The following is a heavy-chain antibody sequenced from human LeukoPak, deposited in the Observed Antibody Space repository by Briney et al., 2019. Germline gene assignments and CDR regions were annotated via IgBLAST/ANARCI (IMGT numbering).Heavy chain of an antibody. D-gene: IGHD6-13*01. V-gene: IGHV3-9*01. CDR3: AKGQYSSSFDAFDI. CDR2: ISWNSGSI. Sequence: GRSLRLSCAASGFTFDDYAMHWVRQAPGKGLEWVSGISWNSGSIGYADSVKGRFTISGDNAKNSLYLQMNSLRAEDTALYYCAKGQYSSSFDAFDIWGQGTMVTVSS. CDR1: GFTFDDYA. J-gene: IGHJ3*02.